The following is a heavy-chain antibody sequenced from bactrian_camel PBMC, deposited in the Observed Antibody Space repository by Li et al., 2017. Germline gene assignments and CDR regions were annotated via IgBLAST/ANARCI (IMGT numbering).Heavy chain of an antibody. D-gene: IGHD1*01. J-gene: IGHJ4*01. CDR3: AALNSSSGGRFAWCSDF. V-gene: IGHV3S9*01. CDR2: IESDGST. CDR1: GDTISRYC. Sequence: HVQLVESGGGSVQVGGSLRLSCVASGDTISRYCMGWFCQIPDKEREGVAGIESDGSTSYADSVKGRFTISQDRTKIILYLQMNDLKDEDTGMYYCAALNSSSGGRFAWCSDFRGQGTQVTVS.